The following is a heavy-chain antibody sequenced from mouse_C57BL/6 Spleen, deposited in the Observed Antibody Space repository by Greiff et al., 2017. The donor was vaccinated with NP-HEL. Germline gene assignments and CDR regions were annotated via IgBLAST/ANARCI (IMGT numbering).Heavy chain of an antibody. CDR2: IYPGSGST. CDR3: ARLISGYVLFAY. D-gene: IGHD3-2*02. CDR1: GYTFTSYW. J-gene: IGHJ3*01. Sequence: QVQLQQPGAELVKPGASVKISCKASGYTFTSYWITWVKQRPGQGLEWIGDIYPGSGSTNYNEKFKSKVTLTVDTSSSTAYMQLGSLTSEDYGVCYCARLISGYVLFAYWGQGTRVTVSA. V-gene: IGHV1-55*01.